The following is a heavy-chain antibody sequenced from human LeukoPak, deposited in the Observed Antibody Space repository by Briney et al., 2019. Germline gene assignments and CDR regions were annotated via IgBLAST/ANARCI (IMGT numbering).Heavy chain of an antibody. Sequence: SETLSLTCTVSGGSISSYYWSWIRQHPGKGLEWIGYIYYSGSTYYNPSLKSRVTISVETSKNQFSLKLSSVTAADTAVYYCARSGSSTSCYLDYWGQGTLVTVSS. V-gene: IGHV4-59*06. CDR2: IYYSGST. J-gene: IGHJ4*02. D-gene: IGHD2-2*01. CDR1: GGSISSYY. CDR3: ARSGSSTSCYLDY.